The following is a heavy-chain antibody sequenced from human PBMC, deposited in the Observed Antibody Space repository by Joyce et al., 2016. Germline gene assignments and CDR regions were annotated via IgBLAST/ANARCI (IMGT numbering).Heavy chain of an antibody. V-gene: IGHV3-21*01. D-gene: IGHD4-17*01. CDR2: ISSRSTKT. J-gene: IGHJ4*02. Sequence: EVQLVESGGGLVKPGGSLRLSCAATGFTFDYYTMNWVCQAAGEGLEGVSTISSRSTKTNYEDSVKGRFTITRDEAKKSLYLQMDSLRAEDTAVYYCARKRDTATTSEFGYWGQGTLVTVSS. CDR3: ARKRDTATTSEFGY. CDR1: GFTFDYYT.